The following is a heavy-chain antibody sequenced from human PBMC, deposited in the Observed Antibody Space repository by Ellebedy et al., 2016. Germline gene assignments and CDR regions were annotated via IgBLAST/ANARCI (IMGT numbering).Heavy chain of an antibody. Sequence: ASVKVSCKASGYTFTSYAMHWVRQAPGQRLEWMGWINAGNGNTKYSQKFQGRVTITRDTSASTVYMELSSLRSEDTAVYYCAKDKTYYYDSSGYYYWCVDAFDIWGQGTMVTVSS. CDR2: INAGNGNT. CDR3: AKDKTYYYDSSGYYYWCVDAFDI. V-gene: IGHV1-3*01. D-gene: IGHD3-22*01. CDR1: GYTFTSYA. J-gene: IGHJ3*02.